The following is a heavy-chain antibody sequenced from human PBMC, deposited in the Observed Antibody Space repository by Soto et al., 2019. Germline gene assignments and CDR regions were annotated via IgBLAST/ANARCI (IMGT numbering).Heavy chain of an antibody. Sequence: QVQLQESGPGLVKPSQTLSLTCTVSGGSISSGGYYWSWIRQHPGKGLEWIGYIYYSGSTYYNPSLKSRVTISVDTAKNQFSPKLSSVTAADTAVYYCARAKTGGDRLTYDYYGMDVWGQGTTVTVSS. CDR1: GGSISSGGYY. D-gene: IGHD2-21*02. CDR3: ARAKTGGDRLTYDYYGMDV. CDR2: IYYSGST. V-gene: IGHV4-31*03. J-gene: IGHJ6*01.